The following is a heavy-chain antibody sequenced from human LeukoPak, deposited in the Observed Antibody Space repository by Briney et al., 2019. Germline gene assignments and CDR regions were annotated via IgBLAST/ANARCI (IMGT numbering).Heavy chain of an antibody. Sequence: SETLSLTCAVYGGSFSGYYWSWIRQPPGEGLEWIGEINHSGSTDYNPSLKSRVTISVDTSKNQFSLKLSSVTAADTAVYYCARARGYSGYDLPGYWGQGTLVTVSS. CDR2: INHSGST. CDR1: GGSFSGYY. D-gene: IGHD5-12*01. J-gene: IGHJ4*02. CDR3: ARARGYSGYDLPGY. V-gene: IGHV4-34*01.